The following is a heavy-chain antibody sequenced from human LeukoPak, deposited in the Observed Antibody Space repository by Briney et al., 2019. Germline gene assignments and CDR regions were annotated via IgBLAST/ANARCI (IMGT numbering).Heavy chain of an antibody. V-gene: IGHV3-53*01. CDR1: GFTVSSNY. CDR2: IYSRGNT. CDR3: ARGARRTCSSTSCPFDP. J-gene: IGHJ5*02. D-gene: IGHD2-2*01. Sequence: GGSLRLSCAASGFTVSSNYMSSVRQAPGKWLEWVPAIYSRGNTYYADSVKGRFTISRDNSKNTLYLQMNSLRAEDTAVYYCARGARRTCSSTSCPFDPRGQGTLVTVSS.